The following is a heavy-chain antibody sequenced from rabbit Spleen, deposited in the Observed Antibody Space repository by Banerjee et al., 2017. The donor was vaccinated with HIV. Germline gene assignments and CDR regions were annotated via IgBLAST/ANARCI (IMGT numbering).Heavy chain of an antibody. CDR1: GFSFSSSDY. CDR3: ARDTGSSFSSYGMDL. CDR2: IAGSSSGFT. V-gene: IGHV1S40*01. J-gene: IGHJ6*01. D-gene: IGHD8-1*01. Sequence: QSLEESGGDLVKPGASLTLTCTASGFSFSSSDYMCWVRQAPGKGLEWIACIAGSSSGFTYDATWAKGRFTCSKTSSTTVTLQMASLTVADTATYFCARDTGSSFSSYGMDLWGPGTLVTVS.